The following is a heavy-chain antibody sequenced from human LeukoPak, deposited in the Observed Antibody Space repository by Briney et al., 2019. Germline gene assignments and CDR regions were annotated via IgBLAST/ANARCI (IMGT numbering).Heavy chain of an antibody. J-gene: IGHJ5*02. Sequence: GGSLRLSCAASGLTFSNYAMSWVRQAPGKGLEWVSTISASGGSTYSADSVKGRFTISRDNSKNTLYLQMNSLRAEDTAVYSCAKESPVGATRWFDPWGQGTLVTVSS. D-gene: IGHD1-26*01. CDR3: AKESPVGATRWFDP. V-gene: IGHV3-23*01. CDR2: ISASGGST. CDR1: GLTFSNYA.